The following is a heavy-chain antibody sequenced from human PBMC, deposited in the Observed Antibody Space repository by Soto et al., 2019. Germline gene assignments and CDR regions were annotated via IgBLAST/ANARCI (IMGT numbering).Heavy chain of an antibody. D-gene: IGHD2-21*02. V-gene: IGHV3-11*06. CDR3: ARGGPYCGGDCSLGTNY. CDR2: ISSSSSYT. Sequence: QVQLVESGGGLVKPGGSLRLSCAASGFTFSDYYMSWIRQAPGEGLEWVSYISSSSSYTNYADSVKGRFTISRDNAKNSLYLQMNSLRAEDTAVYYCARGGPYCGGDCSLGTNYWGQGTLVTVSS. CDR1: GFTFSDYY. J-gene: IGHJ4*02.